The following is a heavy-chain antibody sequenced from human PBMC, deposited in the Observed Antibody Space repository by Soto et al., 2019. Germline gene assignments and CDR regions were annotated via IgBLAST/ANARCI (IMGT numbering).Heavy chain of an antibody. CDR3: ARRHYDILTGYYGALDI. V-gene: IGHV4-31*03. CDR1: GDSISSGGYY. J-gene: IGHJ3*02. D-gene: IGHD3-9*01. CDR2: IYSSGTT. Sequence: QVQLQESGPGLVKPSQTLSLTCTVSGDSISSGGYYWTWIRQHPGKGLEWIGYIYSSGTTYSNPSLQRRVALSVDTSKNQFSLKLSSVTAADTAVYYCARRHYDILTGYYGALDIWGQGTMVTVSS.